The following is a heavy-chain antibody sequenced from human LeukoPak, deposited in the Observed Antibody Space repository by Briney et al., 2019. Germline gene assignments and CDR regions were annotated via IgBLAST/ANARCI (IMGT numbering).Heavy chain of an antibody. V-gene: IGHV3-21*01. D-gene: IGHD6-13*01. J-gene: IGHJ4*02. CDR1: GFTFSSYS. CDR3: AREWGYSSSFETPFDY. Sequence: KSGGSLRLSCAASGFTFSSYSMNWVRQAPGKGLEWVSSISSSSSYIYYADSVKGRFTISRDNAKNSLYLQMNSLRAEDTAVYYCAREWGYSSSFETPFDYWGQGTLVTVSS. CDR2: ISSSSSYI.